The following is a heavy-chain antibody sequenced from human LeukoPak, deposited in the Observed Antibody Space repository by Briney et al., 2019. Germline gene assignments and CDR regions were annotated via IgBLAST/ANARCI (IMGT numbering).Heavy chain of an antibody. CDR2: ISSSSSYI. D-gene: IGHD6-13*01. J-gene: IGHJ4*02. CDR3: ASRAAYSSSWHGGDY. Sequence: GGSLRLSCAASGFTFSSYSMNWVRQAPGKGLEWVSSISSSSSYIYYADSVKGRFTISRDNAKNSLYLQMNSLRAEDTAVYYCASRAAYSSSWHGGDYWGQGTLVTVSS. V-gene: IGHV3-21*01. CDR1: GFTFSSYS.